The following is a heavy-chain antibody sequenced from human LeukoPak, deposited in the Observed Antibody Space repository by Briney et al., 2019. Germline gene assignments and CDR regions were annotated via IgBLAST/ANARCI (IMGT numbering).Heavy chain of an antibody. CDR2: INHSGST. CDR1: GGSFSGYY. Sequence: SETLSLTCAVYGGSFSGYYWSWIRQPPGKGLEWIGEINHSGSTNYNPSLKSRVTISVDTSKNQFSLKLSSVTAADTAVYYCARDSPYYYGSGSATYCMDVWGKGTTVTISS. J-gene: IGHJ6*03. D-gene: IGHD3-10*01. CDR3: ARDSPYYYGSGSATYCMDV. V-gene: IGHV4-34*01.